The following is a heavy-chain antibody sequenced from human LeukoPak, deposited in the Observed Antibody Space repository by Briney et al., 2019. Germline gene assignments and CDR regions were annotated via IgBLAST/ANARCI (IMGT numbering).Heavy chain of an antibody. V-gene: IGHV4-39*01. CDR1: GGSISSSSYY. CDR2: IYYSGST. J-gene: IGHJ4*02. D-gene: IGHD4-17*01. CDR3: ARLYGDLTRDRGY. Sequence: PSETLSLTCTVSGGSISSSSYYWGWIRQPPGKGLEWIGSIYYSGSTYYNPSLKSRVTIPVDTSKNQFSLKLSSVTAADTAVYYCARLYGDLTRDRGYWGQGTLVTVSS.